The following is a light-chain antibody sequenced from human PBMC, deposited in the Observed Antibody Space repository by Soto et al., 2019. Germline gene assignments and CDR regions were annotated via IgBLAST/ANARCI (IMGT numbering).Light chain of an antibody. CDR1: SGSVSTSYY. Sequence: QTVVTQEPSFSVSPGGTVTLTCGLSSGSVSTSYYPSWYQQTPGQAPRTLIYSTNTRSSGVPDRFSGSILGNKAALTITGAQADAESDYYCVLYVGSGIWVFGGGTKLTVL. CDR3: VLYVGSGIWV. CDR2: STN. V-gene: IGLV8-61*01. J-gene: IGLJ2*01.